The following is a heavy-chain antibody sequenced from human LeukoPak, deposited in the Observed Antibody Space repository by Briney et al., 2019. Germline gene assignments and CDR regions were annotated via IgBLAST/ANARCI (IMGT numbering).Heavy chain of an antibody. J-gene: IGHJ6*03. Sequence: SSETLSLTCTVSGGSISSSSYYWGWIRQPPGKGLEWIGSIYYSGSTYYNPSLKSRVTISVDTSKNQFSLKLSSVTAADTAVYYCARETSQKGAHYMDVWGKGTTVTISS. CDR1: GGSISSSSYY. V-gene: IGHV4-39*07. CDR3: ARETSQKGAHYMDV. D-gene: IGHD3-16*01. CDR2: IYYSGST.